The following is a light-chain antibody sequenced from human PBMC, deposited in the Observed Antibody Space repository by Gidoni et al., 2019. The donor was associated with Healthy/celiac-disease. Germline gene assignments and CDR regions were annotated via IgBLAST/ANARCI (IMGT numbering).Light chain of an antibody. V-gene: IGKV1-33*01. CDR3: QQYDNLLT. CDR2: DAS. CDR1: QDISNY. J-gene: IGKJ5*01. Sequence: IQMTQSPSSLSASVGDRVTITCQASQDISNYLNWYQQKPGKAPKLLIYDASNLETGVPSRFSGSGSGTDFTFTISSLQPEDIATYYCQQYDNLLTFXXXTRLEIK.